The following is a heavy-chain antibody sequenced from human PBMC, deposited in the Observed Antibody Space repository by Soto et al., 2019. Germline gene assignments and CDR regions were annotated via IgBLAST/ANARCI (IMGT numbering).Heavy chain of an antibody. D-gene: IGHD2-15*01. CDR3: ARRVGYCSGGSCYFSYMDV. V-gene: IGHV4-34*01. Sequence: QVQLQQWGAGLLKPSETLSLTCAVYGGSFSGYYWSWIRQPPGKGLEWIGEINHSGSNNDNPSLKIRVTISVDTSKNQFSLKLSSVTAADTAVYYCARRVGYCSGGSCYFSYMDVWGKGPTVTVSS. J-gene: IGHJ6*03. CDR1: GGSFSGYY. CDR2: INHSGSN.